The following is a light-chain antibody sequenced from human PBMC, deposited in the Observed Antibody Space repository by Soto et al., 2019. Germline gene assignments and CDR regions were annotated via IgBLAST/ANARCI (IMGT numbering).Light chain of an antibody. CDR2: DAS. CDR3: QQYNNWPPWT. J-gene: IGKJ1*01. CDR1: QSISSN. Sequence: EIMMTQSPATLSVSPVERATLACWASQSISSNLAWFQQKPGQAPRLLIYDASTRATGIPDRFSGSGSETEFTLTISSLQSEDYAIYYCQQYNNWPPWTFGQGTKVDIK. V-gene: IGKV3-15*01.